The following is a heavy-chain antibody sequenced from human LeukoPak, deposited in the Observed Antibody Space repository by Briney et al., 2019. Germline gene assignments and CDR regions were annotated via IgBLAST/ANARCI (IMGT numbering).Heavy chain of an antibody. V-gene: IGHV4-39*01. CDR1: GGSICSSSYY. J-gene: IGHJ4*02. CDR2: IYYSGST. Sequence: SETLSLTXTVSGGSICSSSYYWGWIRQPPGKGLQWIGSIYYSGSTYYNPSLKSRVTISVDTSKNQFSLKLSSVTAADTAVYYCARHGDSSKEGIFDYWGQGTLVTVSS. D-gene: IGHD6-13*01. CDR3: ARHGDSSKEGIFDY.